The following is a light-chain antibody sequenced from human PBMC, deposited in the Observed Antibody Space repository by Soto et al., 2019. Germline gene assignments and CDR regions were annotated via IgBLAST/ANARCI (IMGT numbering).Light chain of an antibody. Sequence: IVLTPSPATLSFSPAQGSTQSGGASQSVGSYFAWYQQEPGQTPRLLIYDTSYRATGIPARFSGSGSGTDFALTISGLEPEDFAVYYCHQRKSWPRTFGQGTKVDI. V-gene: IGKV3-11*01. CDR3: HQRKSWPRT. CDR1: QSVGSY. J-gene: IGKJ1*01. CDR2: DTS.